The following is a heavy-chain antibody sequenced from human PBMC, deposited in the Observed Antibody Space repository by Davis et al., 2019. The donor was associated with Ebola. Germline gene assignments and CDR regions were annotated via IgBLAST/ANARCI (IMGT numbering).Heavy chain of an antibody. Sequence: GESLKISCAASGFTFSSYGMHWVRQAPGKGLERVAVIWYDGSNKYYADSVKGRFTISRDNSKNTLYLQMNSLRAEDTAVYYCARDLPYFSSTSCYDGGNGMDVWGQGTTVTVSS. CDR1: GFTFSSYG. CDR3: ARDLPYFSSTSCYDGGNGMDV. CDR2: IWYDGSNK. D-gene: IGHD2-2*01. J-gene: IGHJ6*02. V-gene: IGHV3-33*08.